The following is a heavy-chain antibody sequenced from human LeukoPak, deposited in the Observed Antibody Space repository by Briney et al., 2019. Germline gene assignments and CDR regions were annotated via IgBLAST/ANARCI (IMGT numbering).Heavy chain of an antibody. CDR2: IDNDGSSR. V-gene: IGHV3-74*01. CDR3: ARGGVGANAGFHY. Sequence: GGSLRLSCAASGFTVSSNYMTWVRQAPGKGLVWVSRIDNDGSSRSYADSVKGRFTISRDNAKNTLYLQMNTLRADDTAVYYCARGGVGANAGFHYWGQGTLVTVSS. D-gene: IGHD1-26*01. J-gene: IGHJ4*02. CDR1: GFTVSSNY.